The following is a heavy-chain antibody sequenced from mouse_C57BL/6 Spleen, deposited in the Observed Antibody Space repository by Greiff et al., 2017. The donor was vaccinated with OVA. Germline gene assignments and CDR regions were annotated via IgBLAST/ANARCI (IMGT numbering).Heavy chain of an antibody. V-gene: IGHV1-82*01. D-gene: IGHD1-1*01. CDR3: ARVSITTVVATDAMDY. CDR2: IYPGDGDT. CDR1: GYAFSSSW. Sequence: QVQLQQSGPELVKPGASVKISCKASGYAFSSSWMNWVKQRPGKGLEWIGRIYPGDGDTNYNGKFKGKATLTADKSSSTAYMQLSSLTSEDSAVYFCARVSITTVVATDAMDYWGQGTSVTVSS. J-gene: IGHJ4*01.